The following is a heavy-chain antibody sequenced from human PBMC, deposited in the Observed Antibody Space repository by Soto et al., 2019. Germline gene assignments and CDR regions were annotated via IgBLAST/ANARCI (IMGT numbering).Heavy chain of an antibody. J-gene: IGHJ4*02. D-gene: IGHD7-27*01. CDR2: TYYRSRWYN. Sequence: SQTLSLTCAISGDSVSSNSAAWNWIRLSPSRGLEWLARTYYRSRWYNDYAVSVRSRITVNPDTSKNQFSLKLSSVTAADTAVYYCASNLEPYKLGHFDYWGQGTLVTVSS. CDR3: ASNLEPYKLGHFDY. V-gene: IGHV6-1*01. CDR1: GDSVSSNSAA.